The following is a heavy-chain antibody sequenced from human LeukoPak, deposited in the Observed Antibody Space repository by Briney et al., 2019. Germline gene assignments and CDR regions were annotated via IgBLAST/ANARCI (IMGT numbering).Heavy chain of an antibody. V-gene: IGHV3-64*01. D-gene: IGHD1-1*01. J-gene: IGHJ3*01. CDR2: ISRIGNTI. CDR3: PRRTFLNAFDL. CDR1: GFIFSTYA. Sequence: GGSLRLSCAASGFIFSTYAMHWVRQAPGKGLEHVSGISRIGNTISYANSVKGRFTISRDNSKNTLYLQMGSLRAEDMAVYYCPRRTFLNAFDLWGQGTMVTVYS.